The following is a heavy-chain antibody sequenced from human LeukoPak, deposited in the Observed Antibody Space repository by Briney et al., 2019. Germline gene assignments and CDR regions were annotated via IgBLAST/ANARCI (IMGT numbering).Heavy chain of an antibody. CDR2: ISAYNGNT. D-gene: IGHD6-6*01. CDR1: GYTFTSYG. CDR3: ARSSIPGIAARNYYYYYGMDV. Sequence: ASVKVSCKASGYTFTSYGISWEQQAPGQGLEWMGWISAYNGNTNYAQKLQGRVTMTTDTSTSTAYMELRSLRSDDTAVYYCARSSIPGIAARNYYYYYGMDVWGQGTTVTVSS. J-gene: IGHJ6*02. V-gene: IGHV1-18*01.